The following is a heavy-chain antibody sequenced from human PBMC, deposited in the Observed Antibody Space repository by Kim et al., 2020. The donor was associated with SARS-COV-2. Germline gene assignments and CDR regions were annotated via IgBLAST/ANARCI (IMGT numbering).Heavy chain of an antibody. CDR3: AREKAMEWDLFYFDH. CDR1: RLTFRGYS. D-gene: IGHD3-3*01. Sequence: GGSLRLSCAASRLTFRGYSMHWVRQAPGKGLEWVAIMSHDGFNAYYADSVRGRFTISRDDSKDTLFLQMNSPRVEDTAFYFCAREKAMEWDLFYFDHWGQGTLVTVSS. CDR2: MSHDGFNA. V-gene: IGHV3-30-3*01. J-gene: IGHJ4*02.